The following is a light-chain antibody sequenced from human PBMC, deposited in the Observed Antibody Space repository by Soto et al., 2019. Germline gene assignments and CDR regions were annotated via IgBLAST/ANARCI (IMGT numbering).Light chain of an antibody. J-gene: IGKJ1*01. CDR1: QSISSW. CDR2: KAS. Sequence: VQMTQSHSTLSASVGDRVTITCRASQSISSWLAWYQQKPGKAPKLLIYKASTLKSGVPSRFSGSGSGTEFTLTISSLQPDDFATYYCQHYNSYSEAFGQGTKVAIK. CDR3: QHYNSYSEA. V-gene: IGKV1-5*03.